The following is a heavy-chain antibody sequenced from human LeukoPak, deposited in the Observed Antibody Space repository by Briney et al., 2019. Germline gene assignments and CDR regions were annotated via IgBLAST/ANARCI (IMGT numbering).Heavy chain of an antibody. CDR2: IKQDGSEK. J-gene: IGHJ5*02. D-gene: IGHD6-19*01. Sequence: GGSLRLSCAASGFTFSSYWMSWVRQAPGKGLEWVANIKQDGSEKYYVDSVKGRFTISRDNAKNSLYLQMNSLRAEDTAVYYCARRQVPGAMYNWFDPWGQGTLVTVSS. CDR3: ARRQVPGAMYNWFDP. CDR1: GFTFSSYW. V-gene: IGHV3-7*01.